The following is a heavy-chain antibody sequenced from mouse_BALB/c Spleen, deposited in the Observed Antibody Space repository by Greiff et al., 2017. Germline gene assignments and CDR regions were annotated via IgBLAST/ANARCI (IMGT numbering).Heavy chain of an antibody. D-gene: IGHD1-1*02. CDR1: GFTFTDYY. Sequence: EVQLQESGGGLVQPGGSLSLSCATSGFTFTDYYMSWVRQPPGKALEWLGFIRNKANGYTTDYSTSVKGRFTISRDNSHSILYLQMNTLRAEDSATYCCAREGGYYFDYWGQGTTLTVSS. V-gene: IGHV7-3*02. J-gene: IGHJ2*01. CDR2: IRNKANGYTT. CDR3: AREGGYYFDY.